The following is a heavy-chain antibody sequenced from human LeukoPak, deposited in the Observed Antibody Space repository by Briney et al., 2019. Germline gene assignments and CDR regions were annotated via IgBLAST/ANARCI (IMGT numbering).Heavy chain of an antibody. CDR3: ARVGIPGVATIRYYYGMDV. CDR1: GVIFGNYY. Sequence: PGGSLRLSCEASGVIFGNYYMSWVRQAPGKGLEWVSIIIGSGGSTYYADSVKGRLTISRDNSKNTLYLQINSLRAEDTAVYYCARVGIPGVATIRYYYGMDVWGQGTTVTVSS. V-gene: IGHV3-23*01. D-gene: IGHD5-12*01. CDR2: IIGSGGST. J-gene: IGHJ6*02.